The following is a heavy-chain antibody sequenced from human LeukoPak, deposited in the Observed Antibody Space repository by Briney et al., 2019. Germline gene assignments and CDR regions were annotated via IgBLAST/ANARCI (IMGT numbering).Heavy chain of an antibody. J-gene: IGHJ5*02. Sequence: ASVKVSCKASGYTFTSYGISWVRQAPGHGLEGMGGISVYNGNTTYAQKLQGRVTMTTDTSTSTAYMELRSLRSDDTAVYYCARDFGYYGSGSYYWFDPWGQGTLVTVSS. CDR2: ISVYNGNT. V-gene: IGHV1-18*04. D-gene: IGHD3-10*01. CDR3: ARDFGYYGSGSYYWFDP. CDR1: GYTFTSYG.